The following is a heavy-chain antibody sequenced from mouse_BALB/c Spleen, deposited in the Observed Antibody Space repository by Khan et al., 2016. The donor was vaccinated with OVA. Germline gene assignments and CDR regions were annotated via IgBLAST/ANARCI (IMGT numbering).Heavy chain of an antibody. V-gene: IGHV2-6-5*01. CDR2: IWGGGST. D-gene: IGHD2-10*02. Sequence: QVQLKESGPGLVAPSQNLSITCTVSGFSLSDYGVSWISQTPGKGLEWLGVIWGGGSTYYNSALSSRLCISKDNSKSQAFLKMTSLLSDDSAMFYCAKGVWAQYYTLDYWGQGTSVTVSS. CDR1: GFSLSDYG. CDR3: AKGVWAQYYTLDY. J-gene: IGHJ4*01.